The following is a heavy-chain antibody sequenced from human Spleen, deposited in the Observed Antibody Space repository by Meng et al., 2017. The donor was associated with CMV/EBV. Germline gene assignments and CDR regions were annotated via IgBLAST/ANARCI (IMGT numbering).Heavy chain of an antibody. V-gene: IGHV4-4*02. D-gene: IGHD6-13*01. CDR1: GGSISSSNW. CDR3: ARTRSSWTVQGLDY. J-gene: IGHJ4*02. CDR2: IYHSGST. Sequence: SETLSLTCAVSGGSISSSNWWSWVRQPPGKGLEWIGEIYHSGSTNYNPSLKSRVTISVDKSKNQFSLKLSSVTAADTAVYYCARTRSSWTVQGLDYWGQGTLVTVSS.